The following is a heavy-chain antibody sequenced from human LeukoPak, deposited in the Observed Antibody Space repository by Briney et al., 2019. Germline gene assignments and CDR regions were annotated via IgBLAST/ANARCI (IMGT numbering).Heavy chain of an antibody. Sequence: GASVKVSCKASGYTFTNYAMNWVRQAPGQGLEWMGWINPNTGNPMYAQGFTGRFVFSLDTSVTTTYLQINGLEADDTAVYYCARARKVQLLWFGELFDYWGQGTLVTVSS. CDR1: GYTFTNYA. D-gene: IGHD3-10*01. V-gene: IGHV7-4-1*02. CDR3: ARARKVQLLWFGELFDY. CDR2: INPNTGNP. J-gene: IGHJ4*02.